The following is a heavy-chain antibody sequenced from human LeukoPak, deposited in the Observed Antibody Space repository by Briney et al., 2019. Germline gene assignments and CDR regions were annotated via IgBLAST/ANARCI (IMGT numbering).Heavy chain of an antibody. D-gene: IGHD3-16*01. Sequence: PSETLSLTCTVSGGSISSYYCSWIRQPPGKGLEWIGSIHYSGSTNYNPSLKSRVTISLDTSKNQFSLKLNSVTAADTAVYYCARRFDYGYYFDSWGQGTLVTVSS. J-gene: IGHJ4*02. CDR3: ARRFDYGYYFDS. V-gene: IGHV4-59*08. CDR1: GGSISSYY. CDR2: IHYSGST.